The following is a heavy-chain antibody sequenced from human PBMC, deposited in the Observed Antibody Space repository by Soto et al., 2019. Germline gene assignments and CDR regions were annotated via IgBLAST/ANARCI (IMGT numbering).Heavy chain of an antibody. CDR2: ISSSSSYI. Sequence: GGSLRLSCAASGFTFSSYSMNWVRQAPGKGLEWVSSISSSSSYIYYADSVKGRFTISRDNAKNSLYLQMNSLRAEDTAVYYCARDGDYGDYYYYMAVWGKGTTVTVSS. D-gene: IGHD4-17*01. CDR1: GFTFSSYS. V-gene: IGHV3-21*01. J-gene: IGHJ6*03. CDR3: ARDGDYGDYYYYMAV.